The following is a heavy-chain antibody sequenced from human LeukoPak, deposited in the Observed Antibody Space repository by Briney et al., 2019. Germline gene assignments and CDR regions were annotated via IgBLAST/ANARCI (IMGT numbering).Heavy chain of an antibody. D-gene: IGHD3-10*01. V-gene: IGHV1-46*01. CDR2: ISPGGGST. Sequence: ASVTVFCKASGYTFTSYYMHWVRQAPGQGLDWMGIISPGGGSTNYAQKFQGRVTMTRDTSTSTVYMELSSLRSQDTAVYYCARDGGLWFYDYWGQGTLVTASS. CDR3: ARDGGLWFYDY. CDR1: GYTFTSYY. J-gene: IGHJ4*02.